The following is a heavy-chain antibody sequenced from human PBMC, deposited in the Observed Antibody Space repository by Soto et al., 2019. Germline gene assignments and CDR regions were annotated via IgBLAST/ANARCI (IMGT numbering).Heavy chain of an antibody. CDR1: GXSVCSGGYY. CDR2: IYYSGST. V-gene: IGHV4-31*03. D-gene: IGHD3-22*01. CDR3: ARLQPSGYYLGDFDY. Sequence: TLSLACTVSGXSVCSGGYYWSWIRQHPGEGLEWIGYIYYSGSTYYNPSLKSRVTISVDTSKKPFSLKLSSVTAADTSVYSCARLQPSGYYLGDFDYWGQGTLGTVSS. J-gene: IGHJ4*02.